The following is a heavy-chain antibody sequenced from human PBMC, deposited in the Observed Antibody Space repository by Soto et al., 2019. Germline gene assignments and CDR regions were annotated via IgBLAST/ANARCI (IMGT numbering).Heavy chain of an antibody. CDR2: IYYSGNT. V-gene: IGHV4-59*01. D-gene: IGHD6-6*01. CDR1: GVSMSGYY. CDR3: ATLRRPDCGVDV. Sequence: QVQLQESGPGLVKPSETLSLTCTISGVSMSGYYWSWIRQPPGQGLVWIGYIYYSGNTNYNPTLKRRVTISVDAPNNRFALKLNSVTAADTAVYYCATLRRPDCGVDVWGQGTSVTVSS. J-gene: IGHJ6*02.